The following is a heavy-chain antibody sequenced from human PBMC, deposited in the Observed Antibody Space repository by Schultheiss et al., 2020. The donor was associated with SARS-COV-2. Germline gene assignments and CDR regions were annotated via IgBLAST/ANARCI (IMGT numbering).Heavy chain of an antibody. Sequence: TLSLTCTVSGGSISSGGYYWSWIRQHPGKGLEWIGYIYYSGSTYYNPSLKSRVTISVDTSKNQFSLKLSSVTAADTAVYYCARATYGRDGYIKGFDYWGQGTLVTVSS. J-gene: IGHJ4*02. V-gene: IGHV4-31*03. CDR1: GGSISSGGYY. CDR3: ARATYGRDGYIKGFDY. CDR2: IYYSGST. D-gene: IGHD5-24*01.